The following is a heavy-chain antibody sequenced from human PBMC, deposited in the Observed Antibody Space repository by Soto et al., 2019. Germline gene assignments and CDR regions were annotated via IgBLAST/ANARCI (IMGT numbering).Heavy chain of an antibody. Sequence: QLQLQESGPGLVKPSETLSLTCTVSGGSISSSSYYWGWIRQPPGKGLEWIGSIYYSGSTYYNPSLKSRVTISVDTSKNQVSLKLSSVTAADTAVYYCARHARVTSSGYWDYYYYGMDVWGQGTTVTVSS. D-gene: IGHD3-22*01. CDR3: ARHARVTSSGYWDYYYYGMDV. J-gene: IGHJ6*02. V-gene: IGHV4-39*01. CDR1: GGSISSSSYY. CDR2: IYYSGST.